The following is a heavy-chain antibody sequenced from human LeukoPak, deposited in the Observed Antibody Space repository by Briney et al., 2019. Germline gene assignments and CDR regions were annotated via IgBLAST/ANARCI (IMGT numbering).Heavy chain of an antibody. D-gene: IGHD6-19*01. CDR1: GFTFSNYA. CDR3: VEGGRTGGWYGFHGGN. Sequence: SGGSLRLSCAASGFTFSNYAMNWVRQAPGKGLEWVSAISYGGSNKHYADSVKGRFTISRDDSKNTLYLQMNSLRTEATAVYYCVEGGRTGGWYGFHGGNWGQGTLVTVSS. CDR2: ISYGGSNK. J-gene: IGHJ4*02. V-gene: IGHV3-30-3*01.